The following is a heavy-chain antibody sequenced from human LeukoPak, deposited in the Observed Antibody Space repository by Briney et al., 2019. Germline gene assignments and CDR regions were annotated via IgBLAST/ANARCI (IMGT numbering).Heavy chain of an antibody. CDR1: GFTFSSYA. J-gene: IGHJ4*02. Sequence: GGSLRLSCAASGFTFSSYAMHWVRQAPGKGLEWVAVISYDGSNKYYADSVKGRFTISRDNSKNTLYLQMNSLRAEDTAVYYCARDRWVMITFGGVFPDYWGQGTLVTVSS. D-gene: IGHD3-16*01. CDR3: ARDRWVMITFGGVFPDY. CDR2: ISYDGSNK. V-gene: IGHV3-30*04.